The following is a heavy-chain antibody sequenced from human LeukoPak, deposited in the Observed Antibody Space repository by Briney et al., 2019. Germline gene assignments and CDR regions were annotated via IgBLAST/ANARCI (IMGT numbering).Heavy chain of an antibody. CDR2: INHSGST. V-gene: IGHV4-34*01. CDR3: ARRAY. CDR1: GSSINVYY. J-gene: IGHJ4*02. Sequence: SETLSLICTVSGSSINVYYWSWIRQSPGKGLEWIGEINHSGSTNYNPSLKSRVTISVDTSKNQFSLKLSSVTAADTAVYYCARRAYWGQGTLVTVSS.